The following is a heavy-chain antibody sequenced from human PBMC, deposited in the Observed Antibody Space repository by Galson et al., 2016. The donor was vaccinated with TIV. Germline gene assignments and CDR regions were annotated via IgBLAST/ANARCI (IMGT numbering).Heavy chain of an antibody. D-gene: IGHD4-17*01. CDR1: GYTFSDYY. CDR2: INPKNGVT. Sequence: SVKVSCKAFGYTFSDYYIHWVRQAPGQGLEWMGWINPKNGVTTFTQRFRGRVTVTRDTSISTIHMELSSLTSDDTAMYYCARDRRGAVTMYSDTPSFLDLWGQGTLVTVSS. CDR3: ARDRRGAVTMYSDTPSFLDL. J-gene: IGHJ4*02. V-gene: IGHV1-2*02.